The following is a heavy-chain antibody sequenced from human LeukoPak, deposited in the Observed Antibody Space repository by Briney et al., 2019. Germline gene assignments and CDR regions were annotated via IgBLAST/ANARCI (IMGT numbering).Heavy chain of an antibody. D-gene: IGHD1-26*01. V-gene: IGHV4-39*01. CDR1: GGSISSSGYY. Sequence: SETLSLTCTVSGGSISSSGYYWGWIRQPPGKGLEWIGSIYYSGTTYYNPSLKSRVTISLETSKNQFSLKLISVTAADTAVYYCARRERALDYWGQGTLVTVSS. CDR2: IYYSGTT. CDR3: ARRERALDY. J-gene: IGHJ4*02.